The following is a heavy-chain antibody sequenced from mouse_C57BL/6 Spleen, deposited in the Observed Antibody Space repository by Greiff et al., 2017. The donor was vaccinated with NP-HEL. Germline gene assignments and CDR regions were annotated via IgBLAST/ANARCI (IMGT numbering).Heavy chain of an antibody. J-gene: IGHJ3*01. CDR2: IWGVGST. D-gene: IGHD3-2*02. V-gene: IGHV2-6*01. Sequence: VQLQQSGPGLVAPSQSLSITCTVSGFSLTSYGVDWVRQSPGKGLEWLGVIWGVGSTNYNSALKSRLSISKDNSTSQVFLKMSSLQTDDTAMYCCASGDSSGYASFAYWGQGTLVTVSA. CDR1: GFSLTSYG. CDR3: ASGDSSGYASFAY.